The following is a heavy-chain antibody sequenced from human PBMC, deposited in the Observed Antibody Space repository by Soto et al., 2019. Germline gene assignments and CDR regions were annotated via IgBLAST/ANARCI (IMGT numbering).Heavy chain of an antibody. CDR2: LSGSGDST. V-gene: IGHV3-23*01. CDR3: AGGRGMDV. Sequence: EVQLLESGGGLVQPGGSLRLSCAASGFTFSSYALNWVGQAPGKGLEWVSTLSGSGDSTYYADSVRGRCTISRDNSKNTLYLQMNSPRAEDTAVYYCAGGRGMDVWGQGTTVTVSS. CDR1: GFTFSSYA. J-gene: IGHJ6*02. D-gene: IGHD2-15*01.